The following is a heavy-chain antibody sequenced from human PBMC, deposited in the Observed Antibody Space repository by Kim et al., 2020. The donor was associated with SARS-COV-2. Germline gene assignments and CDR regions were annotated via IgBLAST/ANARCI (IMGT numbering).Heavy chain of an antibody. CDR2: ISAYNGNT. Sequence: ASVKVSCKASGYTFTSYGISWVRQAPGQGLEWMGWISAYNGNTNYAQKLQGRVTMTTDTSTTTAYMELRSLRSDDTAVYYCSRQYYYGSGGYEVYYYYGLDVWGHGTTVTVSS. V-gene: IGHV1-18*01. J-gene: IGHJ6*02. D-gene: IGHD3-10*01. CDR1: GYTFTSYG. CDR3: SRQYYYGSGGYEVYYYYGLDV.